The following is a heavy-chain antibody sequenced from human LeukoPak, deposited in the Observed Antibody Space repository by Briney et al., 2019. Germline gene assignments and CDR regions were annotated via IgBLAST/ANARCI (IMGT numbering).Heavy chain of an antibody. CDR3: ARDELGVNWFDP. V-gene: IGHV4-59*01. CDR1: GGSISSYY. D-gene: IGHD1-26*01. CDR2: IYYSGST. J-gene: IGHJ5*02. Sequence: PSETLSLTCTVSGGSISSYYWSWIRQPPGKGLEWIGNIYYSGSTYYNPSLKSRVTISVDTSKNQFSLKLSSVTAADTAVYYCARDELGVNWFDPWGQGTLVTVSS.